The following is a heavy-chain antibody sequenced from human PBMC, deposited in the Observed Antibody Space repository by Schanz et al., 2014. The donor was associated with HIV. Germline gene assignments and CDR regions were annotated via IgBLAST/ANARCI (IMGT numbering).Heavy chain of an antibody. Sequence: EMQLVESGGGLVQPGGALRLSCVASGFKFSDSWMHWVRQSPGKGPVWVSRVKYDGSTKEYAGSVKGRFTISRDNAKNTVYLQMNSLRAEDTALYYCAKDRRAVAGYFDYWGQGALVTVSS. V-gene: IGHV3-74*01. CDR2: VKYDGSTK. J-gene: IGHJ4*02. CDR3: AKDRRAVAGYFDY. D-gene: IGHD6-19*01. CDR1: GFKFSDSW.